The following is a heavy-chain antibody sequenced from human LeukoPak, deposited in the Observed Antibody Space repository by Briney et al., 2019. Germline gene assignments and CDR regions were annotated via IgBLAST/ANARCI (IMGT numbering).Heavy chain of an antibody. CDR1: GFTFSSYG. V-gene: IGHV3-21*01. J-gene: IGHJ4*02. Sequence: GGSLRLSCAASGFTFSSYGMNWVRQAPGKGLEWVSSISSSSSYIYYADSVKGRFTISRDNAKNSLYLQMNSLRAEDTAVYYCASSLKQQLVLNYWGQGTLVTVSS. CDR3: ASSLKQQLVLNY. D-gene: IGHD6-13*01. CDR2: ISSSSSYI.